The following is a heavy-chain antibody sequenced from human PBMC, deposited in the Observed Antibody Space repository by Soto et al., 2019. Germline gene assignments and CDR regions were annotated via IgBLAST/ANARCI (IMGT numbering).Heavy chain of an antibody. Sequence: PSETLSLTCAVYGVSFSSYYRSWIRQPPGKGLEWIGEINHSGSANYTPSLESRVTISVDTSKNQFSLQLSDVTAADTAVYYCVRGAVPDTDGRGRINWGQGTPVTVSS. J-gene: IGHJ4*02. CDR1: GVSFSSYY. V-gene: IGHV4-34*01. CDR2: INHSGSA. D-gene: IGHD3-10*01. CDR3: VRGAVPDTDGRGRIN.